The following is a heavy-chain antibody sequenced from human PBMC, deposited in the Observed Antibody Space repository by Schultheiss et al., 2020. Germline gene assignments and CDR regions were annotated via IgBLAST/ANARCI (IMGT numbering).Heavy chain of an antibody. CDR1: GFTFSSYA. Sequence: GGSLRLSCAASGFTFSSYAMCWVRQAPGKGLEWVSAISGSGGSTYYADSVGGRFTISGDISKSNLYLQMNSRRAEDTAVYYCAKEISLAAAGWPPHPRLGYGMDVWGQGTTVNVSS. D-gene: IGHD6-13*01. CDR2: ISGSGGST. CDR3: AKEISLAAAGWPPHPRLGYGMDV. V-gene: IGHV3-23*01. J-gene: IGHJ6*02.